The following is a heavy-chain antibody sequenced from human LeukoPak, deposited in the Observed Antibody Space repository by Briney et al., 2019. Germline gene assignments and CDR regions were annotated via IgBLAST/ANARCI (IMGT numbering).Heavy chain of an antibody. CDR1: GFTFDDYA. Sequence: GGSLRLSCAASGFTFDDYAMHWVRQAPGKGLEWVSGISWNSGSIGYADSVKGRFTISRDNAKNSLYLQMNSLRAEDTALYYYAKDSEGTMVQGVMDEGYFDYWGQGTLVTVSS. CDR2: ISWNSGSI. J-gene: IGHJ4*02. V-gene: IGHV3-9*01. D-gene: IGHD3-10*01. CDR3: AKDSEGTMVQGVMDEGYFDY.